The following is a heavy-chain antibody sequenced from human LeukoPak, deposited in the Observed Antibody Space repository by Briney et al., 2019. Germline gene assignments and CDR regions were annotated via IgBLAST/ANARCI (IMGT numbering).Heavy chain of an antibody. CDR2: ISGSGGST. Sequence: GGSLRLSCAASGFTFSSYAMSWVRQAPGKGLEWVPAISGSGGSTYYADSVKGRFTISRDNSKNTLYLQMNSLRAEDTAVYYCAKYYGLRGATFDYWGQGTLVTVSS. CDR1: GFTFSSYA. D-gene: IGHD3-10*01. J-gene: IGHJ4*02. CDR3: AKYYGLRGATFDY. V-gene: IGHV3-23*01.